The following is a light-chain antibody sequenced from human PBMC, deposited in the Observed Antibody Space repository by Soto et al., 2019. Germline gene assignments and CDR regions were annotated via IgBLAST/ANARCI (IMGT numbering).Light chain of an antibody. J-gene: IGLJ2*01. V-gene: IGLV1-47*01. CDR3: AAWDDSLSGVV. CDR1: SSNIGSNY. Sequence: QSVLTQPPSASGTPGQRVTISCSGSSSNIGSNYVYWYQQLPGTAPKLLIYRNNQRPSGVPDRFSGSKSGTSASLAISGLRSEDEAGYYCAAWDDSLSGVVFGGGTKRTV. CDR2: RNN.